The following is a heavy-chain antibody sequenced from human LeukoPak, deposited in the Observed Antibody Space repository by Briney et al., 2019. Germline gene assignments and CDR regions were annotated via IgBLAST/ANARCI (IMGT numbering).Heavy chain of an antibody. D-gene: IGHD6-19*01. Sequence: PGGSLRLSCAASGFTFSSSWMHWVRQVPGKGLVWVSRLNSDGSSINYADSVKGRFTISRDNAENTLYLQMNSLRVEDTAVYYCAGGVAGTLDYWGQGTLVTVSS. J-gene: IGHJ4*02. V-gene: IGHV3-74*01. CDR1: GFTFSSSW. CDR2: LNSDGSSI. CDR3: AGGVAGTLDY.